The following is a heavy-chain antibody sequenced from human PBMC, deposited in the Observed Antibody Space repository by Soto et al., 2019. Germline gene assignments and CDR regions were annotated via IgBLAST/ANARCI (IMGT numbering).Heavy chain of an antibody. D-gene: IGHD6-13*01. Sequence: QVQLQQWGAGLLKPSETLSLTCAVYGGSFSGYYWSWIRQPPGKGLEWIGEINHSGSTNYNPSLKSRDTLSVATSKNQFSLKLSSVTAADTAVYYCARTAAGYYYYYGMDVWGQGTTVTVSS. V-gene: IGHV4-34*01. CDR3: ARTAAGYYYYYGMDV. J-gene: IGHJ6*02. CDR1: GGSFSGYY. CDR2: INHSGST.